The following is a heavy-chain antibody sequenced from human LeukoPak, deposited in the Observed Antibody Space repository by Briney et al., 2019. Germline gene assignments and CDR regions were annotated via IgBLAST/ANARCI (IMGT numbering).Heavy chain of an antibody. CDR2: ISGSGGTT. V-gene: IGHV3-23*01. CDR3: AKDHLPGIVVADRDY. J-gene: IGHJ4*02. CDR1: GFTFSNYN. D-gene: IGHD6-19*01. Sequence: PGGSLRLSCAASGFTFSNYNMNWVRQAPGKGLEWVSAISGSGGTTYYADSEKGRFTISRDNSKNTLYLQINSLRAEDTAVYYCAKDHLPGIVVADRDYWGQGILVTGSS.